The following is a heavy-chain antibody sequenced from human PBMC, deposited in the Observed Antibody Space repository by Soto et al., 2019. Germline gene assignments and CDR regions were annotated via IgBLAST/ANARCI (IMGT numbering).Heavy chain of an antibody. CDR1: GFTFSSYS. V-gene: IGHV3-21*01. D-gene: IGHD6-13*01. Sequence: GGSLRLSCAASGFTFSSYSMNWVRQAPGKGLEWVSSISSSSSYIYYADSVKGRFTISRDNAKNSLYLQMNSLRAEDTAVYYCARVKSRGQLFHDAFDIWGQGTMVTVSS. CDR2: ISSSSSYI. J-gene: IGHJ3*02. CDR3: ARVKSRGQLFHDAFDI.